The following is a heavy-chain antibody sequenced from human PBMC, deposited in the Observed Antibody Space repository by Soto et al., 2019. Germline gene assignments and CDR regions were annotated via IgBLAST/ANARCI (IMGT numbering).Heavy chain of an antibody. Sequence: QVQLVESGGGVVQPGRSLRLSCAASGFTFSSYGMHWVRQAPGKGLGWVAVISYDGNNKYYADSVKGRFTISRDNFKNTLYLQMDSLRAADTAMYYCAKDHLETTVTTPSYWGQGTLVAVSS. D-gene: IGHD4-17*01. CDR2: ISYDGNNK. J-gene: IGHJ4*02. V-gene: IGHV3-30*18. CDR3: AKDHLETTVTTPSY. CDR1: GFTFSSYG.